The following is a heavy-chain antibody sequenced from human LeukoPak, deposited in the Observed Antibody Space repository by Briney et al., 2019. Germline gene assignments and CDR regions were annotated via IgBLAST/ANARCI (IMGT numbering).Heavy chain of an antibody. CDR3: TRDLMDYDVSTGLHHYYMDV. V-gene: IGHV3-74*01. CDR1: GFTFSSYW. CDR2: ISGHGRNI. J-gene: IGHJ6*02. D-gene: IGHD3-9*01. Sequence: GGSLRLSCVASGFTFSSYWMHWVRQDPRKGLVWVSRISGHGRNINYADSVRGRFTISRDNAKNTLYLQMNTLRVEDTAVYYCTRDLMDYDVSTGLHHYYMDVWGQGTTVTVSS.